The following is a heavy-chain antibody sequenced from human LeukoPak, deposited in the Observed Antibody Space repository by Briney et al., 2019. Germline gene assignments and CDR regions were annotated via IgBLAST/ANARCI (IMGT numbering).Heavy chain of an antibody. D-gene: IGHD3-10*01. V-gene: IGHV4-59*01. CDR2: IYYSGST. CDR1: GGSISSYY. Sequence: PSETLSLTCTVFGGSISSYYWSWIRQPPGKGLEWIGFIYYSGSTNYNPSLKSRVIISLDTSKNQFSLKLSSVTAADTAVYYCARIRGFGADYYYYYMDVWGKGTPVTVSS. CDR3: ARIRGFGADYYYYYMDV. J-gene: IGHJ6*03.